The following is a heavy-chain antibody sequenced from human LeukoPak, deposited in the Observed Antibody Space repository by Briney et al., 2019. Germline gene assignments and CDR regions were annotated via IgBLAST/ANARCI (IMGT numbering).Heavy chain of an antibody. V-gene: IGHV1-2*02. Sequence: ASVKLSCTSSGYTFTNYHIYWLRQPPGHGLGWMGWTNPHSGGANYAQKFQGRVTLTRDTSISTAYMEMRSWRSDDTAVYFCARGDNWNDGWFDYWGQGTLVTVSS. CDR3: ARGDNWNDGWFDY. CDR1: GYTFTNYH. CDR2: TNPHSGGA. J-gene: IGHJ4*02. D-gene: IGHD1-1*01.